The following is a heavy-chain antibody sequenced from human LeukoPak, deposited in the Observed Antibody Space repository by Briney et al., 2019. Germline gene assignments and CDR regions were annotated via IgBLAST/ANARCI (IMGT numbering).Heavy chain of an antibody. D-gene: IGHD3-22*01. CDR2: ISAYNGNT. J-gene: IGHJ4*02. CDR3: AAHYYDSSGYTYARY. V-gene: IGHV1-18*01. Sequence: ASVKVSCKASGYTFTSYGISWVRQAPGQGLEWMGWISAYNGNTNYAQKLQGRVTMTTDTSTSTAYMELSRLRSDDTAVYYCAAHYYDSSGYTYARYWGQGTLVTVSS. CDR1: GYTFTSYG.